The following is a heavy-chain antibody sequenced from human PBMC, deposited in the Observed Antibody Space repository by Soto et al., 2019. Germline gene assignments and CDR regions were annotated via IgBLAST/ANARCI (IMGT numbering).Heavy chain of an antibody. CDR3: ARGHGIYVRFDC. Sequence: SETLSLTCSVSGGSVYDFYWNWLRQSPGKGLEWIGNIYNTGTTNYNPSLRSRATISIDTSKNQFSLHLKSVTAADSAMYFCARGHGIYVRFDCWGQGALVTVSS. V-gene: IGHV4-59*02. CDR1: GGSVYDFY. D-gene: IGHD3-9*01. J-gene: IGHJ4*02. CDR2: IYNTGTT.